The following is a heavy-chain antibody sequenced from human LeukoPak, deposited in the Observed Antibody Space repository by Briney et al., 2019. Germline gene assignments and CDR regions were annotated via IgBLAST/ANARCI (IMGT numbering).Heavy chain of an antibody. J-gene: IGHJ4*02. V-gene: IGHV4-34*01. Sequence: PSETLSLTCAVYGGSFSVYYWSWIRQPPGKGLEWIGEINHSGGTYYHPPLKSRVNISVDTSKNQFSLKLSSVTAADTAVYYCARGGYSGSYSGWGQGTLVTVSS. CDR1: GGSFSVYY. CDR3: ARGGYSGSYSG. CDR2: INHSGGT. D-gene: IGHD1-26*01.